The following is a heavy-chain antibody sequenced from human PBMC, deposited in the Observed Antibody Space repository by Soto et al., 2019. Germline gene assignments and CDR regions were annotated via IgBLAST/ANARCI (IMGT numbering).Heavy chain of an antibody. CDR1: IFTFSTYW. CDR2: IHQDGNEK. Sequence: PGGSLRLSCAASIFTFSTYWMTWVRLTPGKGLEWVANIHQDGNEKYYMDSVKGRFTISRDNAKNSLYLQMTSLRAEDTAVYYCAGGNALDVWGQGTTVTVSS. CDR3: AGGNALDV. V-gene: IGHV3-7*01. J-gene: IGHJ6*02.